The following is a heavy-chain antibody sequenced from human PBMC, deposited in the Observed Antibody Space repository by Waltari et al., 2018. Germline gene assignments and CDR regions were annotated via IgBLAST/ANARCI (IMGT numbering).Heavy chain of an antibody. D-gene: IGHD1-26*01. J-gene: IGHJ3*02. CDR3: AREIGIGAFDI. V-gene: IGHV3-48*04. Sequence: EVQRVASGRGLVQPGRSTQIYSGDSGFIFILYSPYWVRQASGKGLELVSYISSSSSTIYYADSVKGRFTISRDNAKNSLYLQMNSLRAEDTAVYYCAREIGIGAFDIWGQGTMVTVSS. CDR2: ISSSSSTI. CDR1: GFIFILYS.